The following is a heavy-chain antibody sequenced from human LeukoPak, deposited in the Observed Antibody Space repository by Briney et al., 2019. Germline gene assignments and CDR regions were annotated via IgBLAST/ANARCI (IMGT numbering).Heavy chain of an antibody. CDR3: AGVYSSSWYSNWYFDL. Sequence: SVKVSCKASGGTFSSYAISWVRQAPGQGLEWMGGIIPIFGTANYAQKFQGRVTITADESTSTAYMELSSLRSEDTAVYYCAGVYSSSWYSNWYFDLWGRGTLVTVSS. CDR1: GGTFSSYA. D-gene: IGHD6-13*01. J-gene: IGHJ2*01. CDR2: IIPIFGTA. V-gene: IGHV1-69*13.